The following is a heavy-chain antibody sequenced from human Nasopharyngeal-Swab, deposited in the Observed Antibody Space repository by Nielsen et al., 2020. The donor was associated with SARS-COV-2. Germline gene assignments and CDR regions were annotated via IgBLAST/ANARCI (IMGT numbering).Heavy chain of an antibody. Sequence: AGSLTLSCAASGVIFSESAMHWVRQASGNGLDWVGRIGDKAHNYATTYGASMKGRFTISRDDSSNTAFLQMDNLKTEDTALYYCTTDFYFDYWGQGALVTVSS. CDR1: GVIFSESA. J-gene: IGHJ4*02. V-gene: IGHV3-73*01. CDR3: TTDFYFDY. CDR2: IGDKAHNYAT.